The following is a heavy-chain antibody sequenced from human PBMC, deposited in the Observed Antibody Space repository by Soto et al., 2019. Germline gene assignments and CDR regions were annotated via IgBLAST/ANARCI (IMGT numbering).Heavy chain of an antibody. D-gene: IGHD3-22*01. CDR2: IIPIFGTA. V-gene: IGHV1-69*06. CDR3: AAPGSGSGYYPPSYYYYYGMDV. Sequence: SVKVSCKASGGTFSSYAISWVRQTPGQGLEWLGGIIPIFGTANYAQKFQGRVTITADKSTSTAYMELSSLRSEDTAVYYCAAPGSGSGYYPPSYYYYYGMDVWGQGTTVTVSS. J-gene: IGHJ6*02. CDR1: GGTFSSYA.